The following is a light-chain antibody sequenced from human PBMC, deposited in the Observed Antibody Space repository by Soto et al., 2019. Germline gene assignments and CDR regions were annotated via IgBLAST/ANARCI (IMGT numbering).Light chain of an antibody. J-gene: IGLJ2*01. Sequence: QSALTQPPSASGTPGQRVTISCSGSSSNIGTNFVYWYQQLPGAAPKLLIDRNNQRPSGVPDRFSGSKSGTSASLAISGLRSEDEADYFCVAWDDSLTGLVLFGGGTKLTVL. CDR1: SSNIGTNF. CDR3: VAWDDSLTGLVL. V-gene: IGLV1-47*01. CDR2: RNN.